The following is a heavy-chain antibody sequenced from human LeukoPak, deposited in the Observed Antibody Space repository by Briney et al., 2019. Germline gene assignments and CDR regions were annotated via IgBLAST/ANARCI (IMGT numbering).Heavy chain of an antibody. CDR1: GGSFSGYY. CDR3: ANFLHEAAAGHDAFYI. J-gene: IGHJ3*02. D-gene: IGHD6-13*01. V-gene: IGHV4-34*01. Sequence: SETLSLTCAVYGGSFSGYYWSWIRQPPGKGLEWIGEINHSGSTNYNPSLKSRVTISVDTSKNQFSLKLSSVTATDTAVYYCANFLHEAAAGHDAFYIWGQGTMVTVSS. CDR2: INHSGST.